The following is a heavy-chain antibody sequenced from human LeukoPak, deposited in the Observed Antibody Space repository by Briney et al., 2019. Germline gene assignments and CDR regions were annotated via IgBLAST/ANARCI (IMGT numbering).Heavy chain of an antibody. D-gene: IGHD2-21*01. CDR1: GYTFTGYY. V-gene: IGHV1-2*02. CDR3: ARDKIPTVFDY. CDR2: INPNTGAT. J-gene: IGHJ4*01. Sequence: ASVTVSCKASGYTFTGYYLHWVRQAPGQGLEWMGWINPNTGATYYAQKFEGRVTMSRDTSISTAYMELSRLRSDDTAVYYCARDKIPTVFDYWGQASLVTVSS.